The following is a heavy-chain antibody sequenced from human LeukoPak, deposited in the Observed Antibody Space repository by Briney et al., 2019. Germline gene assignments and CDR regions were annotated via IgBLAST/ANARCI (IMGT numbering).Heavy chain of an antibody. Sequence: PGGSLRLSCVASGFTFSTYDMHWVRQATGKGLEWVSTIATAGDTYYPGSVKGRFTIARENAKNSLYLQVNSLRAEDTAVYYCARAGGSSGWYAFGYWGQGTLVTVSS. CDR2: IATAGDT. CDR1: GFTFSTYD. CDR3: ARAGGSSGWYAFGY. D-gene: IGHD6-19*01. V-gene: IGHV3-13*01. J-gene: IGHJ4*02.